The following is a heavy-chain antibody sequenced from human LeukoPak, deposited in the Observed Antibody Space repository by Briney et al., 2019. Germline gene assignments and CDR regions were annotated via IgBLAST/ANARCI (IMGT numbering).Heavy chain of an antibody. J-gene: IGHJ4*02. CDR1: GFTFSSYA. V-gene: IGHV3-30-3*01. D-gene: IGHD3-16*01. CDR3: ARDPLFGWTHVDY. CDR2: ISYDGSNK. Sequence: PGGSLRLSCAASGFTFSSYAMHWVRQAPGKGLEWVAVISYDGSNKYYADSVKGRFTISRDNAKNSLYLQMNSLRAEDTAVYYCARDPLFGWTHVDYWGQGTLVTVSS.